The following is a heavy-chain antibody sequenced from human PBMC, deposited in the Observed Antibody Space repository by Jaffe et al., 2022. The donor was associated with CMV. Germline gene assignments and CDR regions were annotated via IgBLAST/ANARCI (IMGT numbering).Heavy chain of an antibody. CDR2: IKSKTDGGTT. J-gene: IGHJ6*03. Sequence: EVQLVESGGGLVKPGGSLRLSCAASGFTFSNAWMSWVRQAPGKGLEWVGRIKSKTDGGTTDYAAPVKGRFTISRDDSKNTLYLQMNSLKTEDTAVYYCTTVEGVVGATRGDYYYYYYMDVWGKGTTVTVSS. CDR1: GFTFSNAW. V-gene: IGHV3-15*01. D-gene: IGHD1-26*01. CDR3: TTVEGVVGATRGDYYYYYYMDV.